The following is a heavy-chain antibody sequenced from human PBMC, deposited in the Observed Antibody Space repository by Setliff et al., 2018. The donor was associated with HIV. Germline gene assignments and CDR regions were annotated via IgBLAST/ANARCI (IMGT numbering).Heavy chain of an antibody. CDR2: IYYSGST. Sequence: SETLSLTCTVSGGSISSYYWSWIRQPPGKGLEWIGYIYYSGSTHYSPSLKSRVTISVDTSKNQFSLRLSSVTAADTAVYYCARHGAYYEFLTYYYPRYSFDYWGLGTLVTVSS. V-gene: IGHV4-59*08. CDR3: ARHGAYYEFLTYYYPRYSFDY. J-gene: IGHJ4*01. D-gene: IGHD3-9*01. CDR1: GGSISSYY.